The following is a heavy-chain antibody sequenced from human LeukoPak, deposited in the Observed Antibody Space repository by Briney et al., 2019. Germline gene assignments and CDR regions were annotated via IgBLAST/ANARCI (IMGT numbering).Heavy chain of an antibody. CDR2: INPNSGGT. J-gene: IGHJ4*02. D-gene: IGHD1-26*01. V-gene: IGHV1-2*02. CDR1: GYTFTGYY. Sequence: ASVKVSCKASGYTFTGYYIHWVRQAPGQGLEWMGWINPNSGGTNYAQKFQGRVTMTRDMSTSTVYMELSSLRSEDTAVYYCARQVVALGGSYFDYWGQGTLVTVSS. CDR3: ARQVVALGGSYFDY.